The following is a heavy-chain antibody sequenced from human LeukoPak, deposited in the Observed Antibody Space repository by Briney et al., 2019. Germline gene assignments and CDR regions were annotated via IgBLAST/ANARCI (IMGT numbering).Heavy chain of an antibody. CDR1: GGSFSGYY. CDR3: ARYVVRGKRLDI. V-gene: IGHV4-34*01. J-gene: IGHJ3*02. CDR2: INHSGST. D-gene: IGHD3-10*01. Sequence: SETLSLTCAVYGGSFSGYYWSWIRQPPGKGLEWIGEINHSGSTNYNPSLKSRVTISVDTSKNQFSLKLSSVTAADTAVYYCARYVVRGKRLDIWGQGTMVTVSS.